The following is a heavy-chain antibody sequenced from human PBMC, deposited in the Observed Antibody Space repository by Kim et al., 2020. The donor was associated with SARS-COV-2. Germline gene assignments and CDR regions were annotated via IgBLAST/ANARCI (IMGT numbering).Heavy chain of an antibody. J-gene: IGHJ4*02. Sequence: GGSLRLSCAASGFTFSSYAMSWVRQAPGKGLEWVSAISGSGGSTYYADSVKGRFTISRDNSKNTLYLQMNSLRAEDTAVYYCAKDRANLRYFDWLRDYWGQGTLVTVSS. CDR2: ISGSGGST. V-gene: IGHV3-23*01. CDR1: GFTFSSYA. CDR3: AKDRANLRYFDWLRDY. D-gene: IGHD3-9*01.